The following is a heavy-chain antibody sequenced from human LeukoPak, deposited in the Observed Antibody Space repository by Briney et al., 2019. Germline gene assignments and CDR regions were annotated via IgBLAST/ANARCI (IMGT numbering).Heavy chain of an antibody. CDR3: ARDSALYYDSSGGLDY. J-gene: IGHJ4*02. CDR1: GGSIRNSGYY. CDR2: IYYSGST. V-gene: IGHV4-39*07. D-gene: IGHD3-22*01. Sequence: PSETLSLTCTVSGGSIRNSGYYWGWIRQPPGKGPEWIGSIYYSGSTYYKPSLKSRVTISVDTSKNQFSLKLSSVTAADTAVYYCARDSALYYDSSGGLDYWGQGTLVTVSS.